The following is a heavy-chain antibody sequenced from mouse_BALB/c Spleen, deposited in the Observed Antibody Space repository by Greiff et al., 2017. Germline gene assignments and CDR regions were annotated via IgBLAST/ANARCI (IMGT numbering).Heavy chain of an antibody. V-gene: IGHV1-14*01. Sequence: VQLQQSGPELVKPGASVKMSCKASGYTFTSYVMHWVKQKPGQGLEWIGYINPYNDGTKYNEKFKGKATLTSDKSSSTAYMELSSLTSEDSAVYYCARGLRAVAAWFAYWGQGTLVTVSA. CDR2: INPYNDGT. CDR3: ARGLRAVAAWFAY. D-gene: IGHD1-1*01. CDR1: GYTFTSYV. J-gene: IGHJ3*01.